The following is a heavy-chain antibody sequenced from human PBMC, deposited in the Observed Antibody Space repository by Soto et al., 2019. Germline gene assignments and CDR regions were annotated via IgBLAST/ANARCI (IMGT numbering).Heavy chain of an antibody. V-gene: IGHV3-30-3*01. D-gene: IGHD6-6*01. Sequence: QVQLVESGGGVVQPGRSLRLSCAASGFTFSSYAMHWVRQAPGKGLEWVAVISYDGSNKYYADSVKGRFTISRDNSKNTLYLQMNSLRAEDTAVYYCAREHYSSSSDFDYWGQGTLVTVSS. CDR3: AREHYSSSSDFDY. CDR2: ISYDGSNK. CDR1: GFTFSSYA. J-gene: IGHJ4*02.